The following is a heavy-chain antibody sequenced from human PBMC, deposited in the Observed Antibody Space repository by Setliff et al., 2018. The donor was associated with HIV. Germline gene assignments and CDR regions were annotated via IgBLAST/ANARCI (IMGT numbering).Heavy chain of an antibody. V-gene: IGHV1-46*01. J-gene: IGHJ3*01. CDR2: INPNDGAT. D-gene: IGHD2-15*01. Sequence: ASVKVSCKASGYTFISYFFHWVRQAPGQGLEWMGIINPNDGATTYAQKFEGRVTMTRDTSTNTVYMELRSLKFDDTAVYYCARRGSLCSGSSCYHDAFDLWGQGTMVTVSS. CDR1: GYTFISYF. CDR3: ARRGSLCSGSSCYHDAFDL.